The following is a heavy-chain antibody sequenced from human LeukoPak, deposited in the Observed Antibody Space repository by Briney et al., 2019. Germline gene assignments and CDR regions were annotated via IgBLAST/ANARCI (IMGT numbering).Heavy chain of an antibody. CDR1: GYSFTSYW. V-gene: IGHV5-51*01. Sequence: GESLKISCKGSGYSFTSYWIGSVRPMPGKGLEWMGIIYRGDSDTRYSPSFQGQVTISADKSISTAYLQWSSLKASDTAMYYCARQRYYYGSVDYWGQGTLVTVSS. CDR2: IYRGDSDT. CDR3: ARQRYYYGSVDY. D-gene: IGHD3-10*01. J-gene: IGHJ4*02.